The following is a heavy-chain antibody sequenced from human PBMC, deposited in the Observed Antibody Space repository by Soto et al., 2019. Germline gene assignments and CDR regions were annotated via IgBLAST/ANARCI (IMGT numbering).Heavy chain of an antibody. CDR3: ARAPGTVVNYYYYYGMDV. V-gene: IGHV4-30-4*01. J-gene: IGHJ6*02. D-gene: IGHD4-17*01. CDR1: GGSISSGDYY. Sequence: QVQLQESGPGLVKPSQTLSLTCTVSGGSISSGDYYWSWIRQPPGKGLEWIGYIYYSGSTYYNPSLKSRVTISVDTSKNQFSLKLSSVTAADTAVYYCARAPGTVVNYYYYYGMDVWGQGTTVTVSS. CDR2: IYYSGST.